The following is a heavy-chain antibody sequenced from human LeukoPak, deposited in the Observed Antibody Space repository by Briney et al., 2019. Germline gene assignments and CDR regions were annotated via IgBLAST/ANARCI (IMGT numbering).Heavy chain of an antibody. V-gene: IGHV3-21*06. CDR2: ITSSSSYL. D-gene: IGHD1-26*01. Sequence: GGSLRLSCGASGFTFTSYNMNWVRQAPGKGLEGVSSITSSSSYLYYADSVKGRFTISRDNAKNSLYLQMDSLRGEETAVYYCARDPYSGNYGAYYYYYMDVWGKGTTVTISS. CDR3: ARDPYSGNYGAYYYYYMDV. CDR1: GFTFTSYN. J-gene: IGHJ6*03.